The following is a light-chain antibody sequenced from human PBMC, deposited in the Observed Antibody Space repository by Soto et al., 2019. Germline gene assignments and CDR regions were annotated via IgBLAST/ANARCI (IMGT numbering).Light chain of an antibody. Sequence: EIVLTQSPGTLSLSPGERATLSCRASQSVSSSFLAWYKQKPDQAPRLLIYGASSRATGILDRFGGSRSGTDFTVTVSRLALEDFAVYYGQQYDSSPWTFGNGTKVEIK. CDR3: QQYDSSPWT. CDR2: GAS. J-gene: IGKJ1*01. CDR1: QSVSSSF. V-gene: IGKV3-20*01.